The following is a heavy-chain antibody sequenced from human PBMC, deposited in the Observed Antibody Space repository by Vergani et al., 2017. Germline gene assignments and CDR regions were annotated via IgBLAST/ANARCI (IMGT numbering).Heavy chain of an antibody. CDR3: ARVRTSNYVWWSDRSESHDY. V-gene: IGHV4-34*01. D-gene: IGHD3-16*02. CDR2: INHSGST. J-gene: IGHJ4*02. Sequence: QVQLQQWGAGLLKPSETLSLTCAVYGGSLSGYYWSWIRQPPGKGLEWIGEINHSGSTNYNPSLKSRVTISVDTSKNQFSLKLSSVTAADTAVYYCARVRTSNYVWWSDRSESHDYWGQGTLVTVSS. CDR1: GGSLSGYY.